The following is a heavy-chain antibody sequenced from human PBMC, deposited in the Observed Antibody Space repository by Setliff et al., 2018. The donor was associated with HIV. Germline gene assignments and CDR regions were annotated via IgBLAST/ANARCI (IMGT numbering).Heavy chain of an antibody. J-gene: IGHJ5*02. CDR2: FSYNGGR. V-gene: IGHV4-39*01. Sequence: PSETLSLTCTVSGDSVSTRNSFWGWNRQPPGKGLDWIGSFSYNGGRRYTPSLNSRVTISADMSKNQFSLNLNSVTAADTAVYYCVKHVDSDFSGDPDWFDPWGQGIPVTVSS. D-gene: IGHD2-15*01. CDR1: GDSVSTRNSF. CDR3: VKHVDSDFSGDPDWFDP.